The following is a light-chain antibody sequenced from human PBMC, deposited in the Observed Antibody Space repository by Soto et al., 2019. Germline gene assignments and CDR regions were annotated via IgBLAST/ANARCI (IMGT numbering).Light chain of an antibody. CDR1: QSISGW. J-gene: IGKJ2*01. CDR3: QQYNSYPYT. V-gene: IGKV1-5*03. Sequence: DIQMTQSPSTLSASVGDRVTIPCRAGQSISGWLAGYEQKPGQAPKLLIYKASSLESGVTSGFSGSGSGTEFTHTIGSLEPDEFATSHYQQYNSYPYTFEQGTKLELQ. CDR2: KAS.